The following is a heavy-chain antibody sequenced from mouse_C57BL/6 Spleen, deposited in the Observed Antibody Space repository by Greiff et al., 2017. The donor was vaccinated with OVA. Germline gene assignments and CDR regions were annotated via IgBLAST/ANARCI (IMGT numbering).Heavy chain of an antibody. D-gene: IGHD2-3*01. J-gene: IGHJ2*01. CDR2: ISSGSSTI. CDR3: ARSLDGYYDYFDY. V-gene: IGHV5-17*01. CDR1: GFTFSDYG. Sequence: EVKLMESGGGLVKPGGSLKLSCAASGFTFSDYGMHWVRQAPEKGLEWVAYISSGSSTIYYADTVKGRFTISRDNAKNTLFLQMTSLRSEDTAMYYCARSLDGYYDYFDYWGQGTTLTVSS.